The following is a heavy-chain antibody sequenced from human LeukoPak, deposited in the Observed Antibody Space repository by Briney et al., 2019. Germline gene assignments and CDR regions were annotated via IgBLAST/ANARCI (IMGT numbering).Heavy chain of an antibody. Sequence: GGSLRLSCAASGFIVSSNYMSWVRQPPGKGLEWVSVIYSGGTTYYADSVKGRFTISRDDSKNTVFLQMNRPRAEDTAVYYCARGGEDSPLWFEPKQYYFDCWGQGALVTVSS. CDR3: ARGGEDSPLWFEPKQYYFDC. J-gene: IGHJ4*02. D-gene: IGHD3-10*01. V-gene: IGHV3-53*03. CDR1: GFIVSSNY. CDR2: IYSGGTT.